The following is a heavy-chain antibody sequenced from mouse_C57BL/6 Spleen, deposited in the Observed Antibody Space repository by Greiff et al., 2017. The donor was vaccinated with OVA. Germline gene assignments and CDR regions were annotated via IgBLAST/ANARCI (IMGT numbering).Heavy chain of an antibody. Sequence: DVKLVESGGGLVKPGGSLKLSCAASGFTFSSYTMSWVRQTPEKRLEWVATISGGGGNTYYPDSVKGRFTISRDNAKNTLYLQMSSLRSEDTALYYCARGIYYDYDGVYWYFDVWGTGTTVTVSS. CDR1: GFTFSSYT. D-gene: IGHD2-4*01. V-gene: IGHV5-9*01. J-gene: IGHJ1*03. CDR3: ARGIYYDYDGVYWYFDV. CDR2: ISGGGGNT.